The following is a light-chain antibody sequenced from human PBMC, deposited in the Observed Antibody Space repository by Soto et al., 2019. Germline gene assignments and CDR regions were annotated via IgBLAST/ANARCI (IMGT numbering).Light chain of an antibody. CDR3: QQRSNWPPLT. CDR1: QSVSSY. Sequence: EIVLTQSPATLSLSPGERATLSCRASQSVSSYLAWYQQKPGQAPRLLIYDASNSATGIPARFSGSGSGTDFTLTISSLEPEEFAVYYGQQRSNWPPLTFGGGTKVEIK. V-gene: IGKV3-11*01. CDR2: DAS. J-gene: IGKJ4*01.